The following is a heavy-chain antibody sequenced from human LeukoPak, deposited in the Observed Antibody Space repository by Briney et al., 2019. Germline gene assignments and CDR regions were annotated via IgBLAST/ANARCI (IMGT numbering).Heavy chain of an antibody. V-gene: IGHV1-3*01. Sequence: ASVKVSCKASGYTFTSYAMHWVRQAPGQRLEWMGWINAGNGNTKYSQKFQGRVTITRDTSASTAYMELSSLRSEDTAVYYRARDGGYSGYDFFDYWGQGTLVTVSS. CDR1: GYTFTSYA. J-gene: IGHJ4*02. CDR2: INAGNGNT. D-gene: IGHD5-12*01. CDR3: ARDGGYSGYDFFDY.